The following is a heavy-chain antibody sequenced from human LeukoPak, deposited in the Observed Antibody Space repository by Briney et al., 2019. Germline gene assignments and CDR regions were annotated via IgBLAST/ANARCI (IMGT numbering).Heavy chain of an antibody. D-gene: IGHD6-19*01. Sequence: GGSLRLSCAASGFTFDDYAMHWVRQAPGKGLEWVSGISWNSGSMGYADSVKGRFTISRDNAKNSLYLQMNSLRPDDTAIYYCAKRGPGPVAGSYDYWGQGTLVTVSS. J-gene: IGHJ4*02. CDR3: AKRGPGPVAGSYDY. V-gene: IGHV3-9*01. CDR2: ISWNSGSM. CDR1: GFTFDDYA.